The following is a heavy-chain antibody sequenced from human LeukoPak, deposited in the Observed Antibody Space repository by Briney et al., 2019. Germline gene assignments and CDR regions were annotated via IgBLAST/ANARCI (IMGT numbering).Heavy chain of an antibody. CDR1: GGSTSSDY. CDR2: IFYSGNT. D-gene: IGHD6-19*01. V-gene: IGHV4-59*12. Sequence: PSETLSLACAVSGGSTSSDYWSWIRQPPGKRLEWIGYIFYSGNTNYNPSLKSRVTISLDTSKNQFSLNVNSVTAADTAIYYCAREVAAGSYKGFDYWGQGILVTVSS. J-gene: IGHJ4*02. CDR3: AREVAAGSYKGFDY.